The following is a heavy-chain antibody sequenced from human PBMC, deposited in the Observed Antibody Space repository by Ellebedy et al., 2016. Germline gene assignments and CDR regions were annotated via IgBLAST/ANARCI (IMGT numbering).Heavy chain of an antibody. V-gene: IGHV3-21*01. J-gene: IGHJ5*02. Sequence: GESLKISCAASESTFSGYTMNWVRQAPGKGLEWVSSISSSGSNIFYADSVKGRFTISRDNAKNSLFLQMNSLRAEDTAVYYCARGVGGTSLNWFDPWGQGTLVTVSS. CDR3: ARGVGGTSLNWFDP. CDR2: ISSSGSNI. D-gene: IGHD3-16*01. CDR1: ESTFSGYT.